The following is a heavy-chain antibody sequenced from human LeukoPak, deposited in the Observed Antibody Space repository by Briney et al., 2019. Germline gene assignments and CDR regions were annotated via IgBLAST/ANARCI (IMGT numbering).Heavy chain of an antibody. J-gene: IGHJ5*02. Sequence: PSQTLSLTCAVSGGSISSGGYSWSWIRQPPGKGLEWIGYIYHSGSTYYNPSLKSRVTISVDTSKNQFSLKLSSVTAADTAVYYCARSFRITMVRGVFNWFDPWGQEPWSPSPQ. CDR1: GGSISSGGYS. V-gene: IGHV4-30-2*01. CDR2: IYHSGST. CDR3: ARSFRITMVRGVFNWFDP. D-gene: IGHD3-10*01.